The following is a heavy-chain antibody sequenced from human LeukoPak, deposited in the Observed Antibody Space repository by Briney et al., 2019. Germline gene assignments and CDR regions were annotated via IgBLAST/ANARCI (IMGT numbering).Heavy chain of an antibody. CDR3: ARRTRKMIVVVKAYYYYYYMDV. Sequence: SETLSLTCTVSGYSISSGYYWGWIRQPPGKGLEWIGSIYHSGSTYYNPSLKSLVTISVDTSKNQFSLKLSSVTAADTAVYYCARRTRKMIVVVKAYYYYYYMDVWGKGTTVTISS. D-gene: IGHD3-22*01. CDR1: GYSISSGYY. V-gene: IGHV4-38-2*02. J-gene: IGHJ6*03. CDR2: IYHSGST.